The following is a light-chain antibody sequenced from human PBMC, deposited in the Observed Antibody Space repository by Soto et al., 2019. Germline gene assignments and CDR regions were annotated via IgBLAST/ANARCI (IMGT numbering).Light chain of an antibody. CDR1: QGITKY. Sequence: DTQMTQSPSSLSASVGDRVTITCRASQGITKYLNWYQQKPGKAPKLLIYAASSLQSGVPSRFSGSGYGTDFTLTISSLQPEDSATYFCQQSNSAPLTVGGGTTVEIK. CDR3: QQSNSAPLT. CDR2: AAS. J-gene: IGKJ4*01. V-gene: IGKV1-39*01.